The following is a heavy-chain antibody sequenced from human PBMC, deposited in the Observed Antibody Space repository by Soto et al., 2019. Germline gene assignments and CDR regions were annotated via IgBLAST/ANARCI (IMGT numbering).Heavy chain of an antibody. J-gene: IGHJ4*02. D-gene: IGHD3-22*01. Sequence: QVQLQESGPGLVKPSETLSLTCTVSGGSVSSGSYYWSWIRQPPGKGLEWIGYIYYSGSTNYNPSLKSRVTISVDTSKNQFSLKLSSVTAADTAVYYCARTSGYSKFFDYWGQGTLVTVSS. CDR2: IYYSGST. V-gene: IGHV4-61*01. CDR1: GGSVSSGSYY. CDR3: ARTSGYSKFFDY.